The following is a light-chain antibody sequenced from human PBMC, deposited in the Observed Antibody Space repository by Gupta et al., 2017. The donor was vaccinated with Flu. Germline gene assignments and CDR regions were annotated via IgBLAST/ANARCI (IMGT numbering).Light chain of an antibody. V-gene: IGKV3-11*01. Sequence: EIILTQSPATLSLSPGERATLSCRASQSVRSYLAWYQQKPGQAPRLLIYDVSVRATGTTARFSGSGDGTDFTLTISSREPEDFAVYYCQQRRSGHPELTFGGGTKVEI. J-gene: IGKJ4*01. CDR2: DVS. CDR3: QQRRSGHPELT. CDR1: QSVRSY.